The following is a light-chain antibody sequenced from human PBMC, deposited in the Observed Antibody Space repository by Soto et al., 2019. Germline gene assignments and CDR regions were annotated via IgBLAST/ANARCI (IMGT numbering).Light chain of an antibody. Sequence: QSVLTQPPSASGSPGQSVTISCTGTSIDVGGYNYVSWYQQHPGKAPKLMIYEVSKRPSGVPDRFSGSKSGNTASLTVSGLQAEDEADYYCSSYAGSNNLVFGGGTQLTVL. CDR3: SSYAGSNNLV. V-gene: IGLV2-8*01. CDR1: SIDVGGYNY. J-gene: IGLJ2*01. CDR2: EVS.